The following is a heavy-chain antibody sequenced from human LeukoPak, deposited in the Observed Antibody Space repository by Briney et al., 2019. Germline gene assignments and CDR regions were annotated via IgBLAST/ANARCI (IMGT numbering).Heavy chain of an antibody. V-gene: IGHV3-30*03. CDR2: ISYDGNTK. CDR1: GFTFSSYG. Sequence: GGSLRLSCAASGFTFSSYGMPWVRQAPGKGLEWVAVISYDGNTKYYADSVKGRFTISRDNSKNTLYLQMNTLSVDDTAIYFCTRRGGGLSFDHWGQGTLVTVSS. D-gene: IGHD2-8*02. J-gene: IGHJ4*02. CDR3: TRRGGGLSFDH.